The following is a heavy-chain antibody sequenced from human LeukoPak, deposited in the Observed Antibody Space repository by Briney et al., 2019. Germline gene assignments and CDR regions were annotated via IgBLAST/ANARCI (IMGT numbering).Heavy chain of an antibody. D-gene: IGHD6-19*01. CDR1: GFTFSDYY. CDR2: ISSSGSTI. J-gene: IGHJ4*02. Sequence: GGSLRLSCAASGFTFSDYYMSWIRQAPGKGLEWVSYISSSGSTIYYPDSVKGRFTISRDNAKNSLYLQMNSLRAEDTAVYYCARDFPTHIAVAGNWGQGTLVTVSS. CDR3: ARDFPTHIAVAGN. V-gene: IGHV3-11*01.